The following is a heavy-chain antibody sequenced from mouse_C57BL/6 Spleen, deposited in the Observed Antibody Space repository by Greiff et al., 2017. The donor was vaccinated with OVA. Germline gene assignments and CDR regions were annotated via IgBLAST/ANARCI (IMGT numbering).Heavy chain of an antibody. CDR2: IYPGSGST. J-gene: IGHJ4*01. Sequence: QVQLKQPGAELVKPGASVKMSCKASGYTFTSYWITWVKQRPGQGLEWIGDIYPGSGSTNYNEKFKSKATLTVDTSSSTAYMQLSSLTSEDSAVYYCARSDYDYDVDYWGQGTSVTVSS. CDR1: GYTFTSYW. CDR3: ARSDYDYDVDY. D-gene: IGHD2-4*01. V-gene: IGHV1-55*01.